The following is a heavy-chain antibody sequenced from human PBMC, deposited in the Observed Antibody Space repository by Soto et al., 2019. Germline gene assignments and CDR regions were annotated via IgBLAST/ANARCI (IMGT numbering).Heavy chain of an antibody. CDR3: VKSRGGNNFDFFD. V-gene: IGHV3-64D*06. D-gene: IGHD5-12*01. CDR2: VRGNGDPP. J-gene: IGHJ4*02. Sequence: GGSLRLSCSASGFTFSSYAMHWVRQAPGKGLEYVSGVRGNGDPPFYADSAKGRFTISRDNSKNTLYLQMSSLSADDTAVYYCVKSRGGNNFDFFDWGQGALVTVSS. CDR1: GFTFSSYA.